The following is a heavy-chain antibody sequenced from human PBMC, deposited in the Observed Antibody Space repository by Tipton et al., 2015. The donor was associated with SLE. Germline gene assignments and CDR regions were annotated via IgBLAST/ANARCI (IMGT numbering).Heavy chain of an antibody. J-gene: IGHJ6*03. D-gene: IGHD1-1*01. CDR1: DGSISDYY. V-gene: IGHV4-4*07. CDR2: IYASGST. Sequence: GLVKPSETLSLTCTVSDGSISDYYWTWIRQPAGEGLEWIGRIYASGSTNYNPSLRSRAAMSVDTSKSHFSLKLSSVTAADTAVYYCARDSREGTGYYYYYYMDVWGKGTTVTVSS. CDR3: ARDSREGTGYYYYYYMDV.